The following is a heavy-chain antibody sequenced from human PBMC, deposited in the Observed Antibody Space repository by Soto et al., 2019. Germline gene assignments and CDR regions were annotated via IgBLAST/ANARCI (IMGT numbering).Heavy chain of an antibody. V-gene: IGHV3-21*06. D-gene: IGHD3-22*01. CDR3: ARYDSSGYYWPYYYYGMDV. CDR1: GFTFSTYS. J-gene: IGHJ6*02. CDR2: ICSSSSYI. Sequence: PGGSLRLSCAASGFTFSTYSMNWVRQAPGKGLEWVSSICSSSSYIYYSVSVKGRFTISRDNAKNSLYLQMNSMIAEYTAVYFCARYDSSGYYWPYYYYGMDVWGQGTTVTVS.